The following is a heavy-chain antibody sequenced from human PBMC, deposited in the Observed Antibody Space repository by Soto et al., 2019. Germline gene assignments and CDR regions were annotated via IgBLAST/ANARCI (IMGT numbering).Heavy chain of an antibody. CDR3: ARVGGYCSGGSCYWGYYYYYYGMDV. CDR2: IYYSGST. V-gene: IGHV4-31*03. J-gene: IGHJ6*02. CDR1: GGSISSGGYY. D-gene: IGHD2-15*01. Sequence: QVQLQESGPGLVKPSQTLSLTCTVSGGSISSGGYYWSWIRQHPGKGLEWIGYIYYSGSTYYNPSLKSRVTISVATSKNQFSRKLSSVTAADTAVYYCARVGGYCSGGSCYWGYYYYYYGMDVWGQGTTVTVSS.